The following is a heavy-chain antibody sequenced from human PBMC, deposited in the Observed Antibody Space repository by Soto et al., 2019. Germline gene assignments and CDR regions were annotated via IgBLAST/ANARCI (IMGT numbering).Heavy chain of an antibody. CDR2: SDPEDGET. J-gene: IGHJ6*02. CDR3: ATDAKDGDYANYYYYYGMDV. CDR1: GYTLTELS. V-gene: IGHV1-24*01. Sequence: ASVKVSCKVSGYTLTELSMHWVRQAPGKGLEWMGGSDPEDGETIYAQKFQGRVTMTEDTSTDTAYMELSSLRSEDTAVYYCATDAKDGDYANYYYYYGMDVWGQGTTVTVSS. D-gene: IGHD4-17*01.